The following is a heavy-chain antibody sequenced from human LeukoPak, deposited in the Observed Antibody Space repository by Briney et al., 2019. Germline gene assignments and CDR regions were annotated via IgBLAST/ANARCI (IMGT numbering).Heavy chain of an antibody. Sequence: GGSLRLSCANSGFGFSMYWMTWVRQAPGKGLEWVANINRDGSQKHYVDSVKGRFTISRDNTGKSLYLDMDSLRAEDTAVYYCARDDTHSDYGIYYDAFDFWGPGTMVTVSS. D-gene: IGHD4/OR15-4a*01. CDR1: GFGFSMYW. J-gene: IGHJ3*01. CDR2: INRDGSQK. CDR3: ARDDTHSDYGIYYDAFDF. V-gene: IGHV3-7*04.